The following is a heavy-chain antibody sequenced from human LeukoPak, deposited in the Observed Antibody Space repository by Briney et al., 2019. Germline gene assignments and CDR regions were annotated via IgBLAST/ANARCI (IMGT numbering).Heavy chain of an antibody. CDR3: AVQGSGFHNAPAGDFDY. D-gene: IGHD3-10*01. CDR1: GYSFSSGYY. CDR2: VVHTGTT. V-gene: IGHV4-38-2*02. Sequence: KSSETLSLTCTVSGYSFSSGYYWAWIRQPPGKGLEWIASVVHTGTTYYNPSLKSRVTISVDTSENQFSLRLSSVTAADTAVYYCAVQGSGFHNAPAGDFDYWGQGTLVTVSS. J-gene: IGHJ4*02.